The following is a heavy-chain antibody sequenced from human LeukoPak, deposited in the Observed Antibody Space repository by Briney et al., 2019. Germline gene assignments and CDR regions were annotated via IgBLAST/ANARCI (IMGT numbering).Heavy chain of an antibody. CDR2: ISGSGVST. J-gene: IGHJ4*02. D-gene: IGHD6-25*01. Sequence: GGSLRLSCAASGFTFSSYAMSWVRPAPGKGLEWVSSISGSGVSTYYADSVKGRFTISSDNSKNTLFLQMNSLRAEDTAVYYCARGQGIAAFDYWGQGTLVTVSS. CDR1: GFTFSSYA. V-gene: IGHV3-23*01. CDR3: ARGQGIAAFDY.